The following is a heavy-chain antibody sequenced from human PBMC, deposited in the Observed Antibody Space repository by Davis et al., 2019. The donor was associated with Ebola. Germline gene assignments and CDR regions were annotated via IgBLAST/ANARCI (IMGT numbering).Heavy chain of an antibody. D-gene: IGHD3-10*01. Sequence: GESLKIPCAASGFTFSSFAMRWVRQPPGKGLQWVSAISGTGITTYYADSVKGRFTISRDNSKSTLYLQMNSLRGEDTAVYYCARFPPAVRNCDSWGQGTLVTVSS. J-gene: IGHJ4*02. CDR1: GFTFSSFA. CDR3: ARFPPAVRNCDS. CDR2: ISGTGITT. V-gene: IGHV3-23*01.